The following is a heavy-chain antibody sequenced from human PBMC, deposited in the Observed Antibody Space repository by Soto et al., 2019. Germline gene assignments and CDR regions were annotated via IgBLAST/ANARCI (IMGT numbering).Heavy chain of an antibody. D-gene: IGHD4-17*01. Sequence: QVQLVESGGGVVQPGRSLRLSCAASGFIFSNYGMHWVRQAPGKGLEWVALIWYDGSNENYVDSVKGRFTISRDNSKTTLYLQMTSLRAEDTAMYYCALVAAYGGTVWLDHWGQGTLVTVSS. CDR2: IWYDGSNE. V-gene: IGHV3-33*01. CDR1: GFIFSNYG. CDR3: ALVAAYGGTVWLDH. J-gene: IGHJ5*02.